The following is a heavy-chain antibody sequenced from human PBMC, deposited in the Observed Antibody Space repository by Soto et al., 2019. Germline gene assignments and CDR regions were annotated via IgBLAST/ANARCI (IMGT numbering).Heavy chain of an antibody. V-gene: IGHV3-23*01. D-gene: IGHD7-27*01. Sequence: PGGSLRLSCAASGFTFSSYAMSWVRQAPGKGLEWVSAISGSGGSTYYADSVKGRFTISRDNSKNTLYLQMNSLRAEDTAVYYCAKDPLGIRGGYYFDYWGQGTLVTVSS. CDR3: AKDPLGIRGGYYFDY. CDR2: ISGSGGST. J-gene: IGHJ4*02. CDR1: GFTFSSYA.